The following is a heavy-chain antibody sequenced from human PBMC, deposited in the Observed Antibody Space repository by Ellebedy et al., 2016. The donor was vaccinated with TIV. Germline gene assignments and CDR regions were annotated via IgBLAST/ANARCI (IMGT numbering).Heavy chain of an antibody. V-gene: IGHV4-4*07. J-gene: IGHJ6*03. CDR1: GGSASRYF. D-gene: IGHD1-1*01. CDR2: IFTSGSF. Sequence: SETLSLXXTVSGGSASRYFWSWIRQPAGKGLEWIGRIFTSGSFNYNPSLMSRVTMSVVTSKNQLSLRLNSVTAADTAVYYCARVHCSITTCDYYYMDVWGKGTTVTVSS. CDR3: ARVHCSITTCDYYYMDV.